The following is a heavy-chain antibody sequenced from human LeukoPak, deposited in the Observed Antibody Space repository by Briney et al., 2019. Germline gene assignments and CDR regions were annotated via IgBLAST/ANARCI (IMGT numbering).Heavy chain of an antibody. CDR2: IIPIFGTA. Sequence: ASVKVSCKASGGTFSSYAISWVRQAPGRGLEWMGGIIPIFGTANYAQKFQGRVTITADESTSTAYMELSSLRSEDTAVYYCASPHFTYYYYGMDVWGQGTTVTVSS. V-gene: IGHV1-69*13. CDR1: GGTFSSYA. J-gene: IGHJ6*02. CDR3: ASPHFTYYYYGMDV.